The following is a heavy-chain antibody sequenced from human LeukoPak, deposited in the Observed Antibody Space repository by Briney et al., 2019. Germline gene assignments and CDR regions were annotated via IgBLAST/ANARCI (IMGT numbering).Heavy chain of an antibody. Sequence: GGSLRLSRAASGFTFSNYAMSWVRQAPEKGLEWVSEISGSGGSTYYADSVKGQFTISRDNSKNTLYLQMNSLRAEDTALYYCAKVTAVAGKGYYFDYWGQGTLVTVSS. CDR3: AKVTAVAGKGYYFDY. J-gene: IGHJ4*02. CDR1: GFTFSNYA. CDR2: ISGSGGST. V-gene: IGHV3-23*01. D-gene: IGHD6-19*01.